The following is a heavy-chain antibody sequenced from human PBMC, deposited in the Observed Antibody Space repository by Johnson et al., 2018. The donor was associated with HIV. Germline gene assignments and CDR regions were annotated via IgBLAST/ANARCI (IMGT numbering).Heavy chain of an antibody. CDR1: GFTFDDYG. CDR3: ARVGGQKANWGLVYAFDI. Sequence: MQLVESGGGVVRPGGSLRLSCAASGFTFDDYGMSWVRQAPGKGLEWVSGINWNGGSTGYADSVKGRFTISRDNAKNSLYLQMNSLRAEDTAVYYCARVGGQKANWGLVYAFDIWGQGTMVTVSS. V-gene: IGHV3-20*04. J-gene: IGHJ3*02. CDR2: INWNGGST. D-gene: IGHD7-27*01.